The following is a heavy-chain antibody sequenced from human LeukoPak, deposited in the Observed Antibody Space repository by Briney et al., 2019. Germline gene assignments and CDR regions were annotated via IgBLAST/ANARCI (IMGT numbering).Heavy chain of an antibody. CDR2: IYYSGST. Sequence: SETLSLTCTVSGGSISSGGYYWSWIRRHPGKGLEWIGYIYYSGSTYYNPSLKSRVTISVDTSKNQFSLKLSSVTAADTAVYYCARSSTSSDYYGMDVWGQGTTVTVSS. D-gene: IGHD2-2*01. CDR1: GGSISSGGYY. V-gene: IGHV4-31*03. J-gene: IGHJ6*02. CDR3: ARSSTSSDYYGMDV.